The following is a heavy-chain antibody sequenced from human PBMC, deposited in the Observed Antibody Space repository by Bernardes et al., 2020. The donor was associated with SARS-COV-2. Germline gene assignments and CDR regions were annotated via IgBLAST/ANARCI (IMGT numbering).Heavy chain of an antibody. CDR1: GGSISSYY. V-gene: IGHV4-59*01. J-gene: IGHJ6*03. CDR3: ARISTSCCYYYYYMDV. Sequence: SETLSLTCTVSGGSISSYYWSWIRQPPGKGLEWIGYIYYSGSTNYNPSLKSRVTISVDTSKNQFSLKLSSVTAADTAVYYCARISTSCCYYYYYMDVWGKGTTVTVSS. CDR2: IYYSGST. D-gene: IGHD2-2*01.